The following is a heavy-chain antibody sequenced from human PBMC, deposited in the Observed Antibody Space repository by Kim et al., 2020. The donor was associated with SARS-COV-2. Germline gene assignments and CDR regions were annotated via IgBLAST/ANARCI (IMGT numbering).Heavy chain of an antibody. CDR1: GFTFSSYA. J-gene: IGHJ6*02. CDR2: ISYDGSNK. Sequence: GGSLRLSCAASGFTFSSYAMHWVRQAPGKGLEWVAVISYDGSNKYYADSVKGRFTISRDNSKNTLYLQMNSLRAEDTAVYYCARDRAASYYYGSGSYYKARVQVYGMDVWGQGTTVTVSS. V-gene: IGHV3-30*04. D-gene: IGHD3-10*01. CDR3: ARDRAASYYYGSGSYYKARVQVYGMDV.